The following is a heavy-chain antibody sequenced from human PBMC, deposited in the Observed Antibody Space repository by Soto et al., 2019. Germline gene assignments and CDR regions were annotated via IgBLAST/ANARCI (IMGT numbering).Heavy chain of an antibody. V-gene: IGHV3-48*01. Sequence: GGSLRLSCAASGFTFSSYSMNWVRQAPGKGLEWVSYISSSSSTIYYADSVKGRFTISRDNAKNSLYLQMNSLRAEDTAVYYCAKPVYRFHFDIWGQGAMVTVSS. J-gene: IGHJ3*02. CDR2: ISSSSSTI. CDR1: GFTFSSYS. D-gene: IGHD1-26*01. CDR3: AKPVYRFHFDI.